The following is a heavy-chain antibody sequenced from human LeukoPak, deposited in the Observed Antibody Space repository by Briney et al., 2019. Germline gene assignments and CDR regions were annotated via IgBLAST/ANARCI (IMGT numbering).Heavy chain of an antibody. CDR2: IIPIFGTA. J-gene: IGHJ4*02. CDR1: GGTFGSYA. CDR3: ARAVGDYGWYFDY. D-gene: IGHD4-17*01. V-gene: IGHV1-69*13. Sequence: SVKVSCKASGGTFGSYAISWVRQAPGQGLEWMGGIIPIFGTANYAQKFQGRVTITADESTSTAYMELSSLRSEDTAVYYCARAVGDYGWYFDYWGQGTLVTVSS.